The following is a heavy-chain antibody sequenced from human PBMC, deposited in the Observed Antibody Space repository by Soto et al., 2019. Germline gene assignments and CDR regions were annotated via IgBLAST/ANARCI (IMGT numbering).Heavy chain of an antibody. CDR2: IYWDDVQ. J-gene: IGHJ4*02. CDR3: AHSPCSGGTCYLFDY. Sequence: QITLKESGPTLVKPTQTLTLTCTISGFSPSSSGVGVGWIRQPPGKSLEWLALIYWDDVQRYSPSLETRLTITKDNFRSQVVLTMTNMDPVDTVTYYCAHSPCSGGTCYLFDYWGQGTLVTVSS. D-gene: IGHD2-15*01. CDR1: GFSPSSSGVG. V-gene: IGHV2-5*02.